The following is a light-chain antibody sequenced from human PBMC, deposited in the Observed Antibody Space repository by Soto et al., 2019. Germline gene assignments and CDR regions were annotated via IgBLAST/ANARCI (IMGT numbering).Light chain of an antibody. CDR1: SSDVGGYNY. CDR2: EVS. Sequence: QSALTQPASVSGSPGQSIAISCTGTSSDVGGYNYVSWYQQLPGKAPKLLISEVSNRPSGFSHRFSGSKSGNTASLTISGLQAEDEADYYCSSYRTGGPFVFGTETKLTVL. J-gene: IGLJ1*01. V-gene: IGLV2-14*01. CDR3: SSYRTGGPFV.